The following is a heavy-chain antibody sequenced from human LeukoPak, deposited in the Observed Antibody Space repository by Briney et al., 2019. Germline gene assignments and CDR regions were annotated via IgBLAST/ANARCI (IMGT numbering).Heavy chain of an antibody. Sequence: SQTLSLTCAISGDSVSSNSAAWNWIRQSPSRGLEWLGRTYYRSKWYNDYAVSVKSRITINPDTSKNQFSLQLNSVTPEDTAVYYCARASQLELLGVYYFDYWGQGTLVTVSS. J-gene: IGHJ4*02. CDR1: GDSVSSNSAA. CDR3: ARASQLELLGVYYFDY. CDR2: TYYRSKWYN. D-gene: IGHD1-7*01. V-gene: IGHV6-1*01.